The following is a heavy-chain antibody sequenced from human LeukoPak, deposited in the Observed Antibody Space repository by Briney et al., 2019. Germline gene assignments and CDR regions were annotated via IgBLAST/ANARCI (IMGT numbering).Heavy chain of an antibody. D-gene: IGHD1-7*01. CDR3: AKTGKTLLNYDFDY. CDR1: GGSISSSSFY. CDR2: IYYDRST. V-gene: IGHV4-39*07. J-gene: IGHJ4*02. Sequence: SETLSLTCTVSGGSISSSSFYWGWIRQPPGKGLEWIGNIYYDRSTYYNPSLKSRVTISVDTSKNQFSLKLNSVTAADTAVHYCAKTGKTLLNYDFDYWGQGTLVTVSS.